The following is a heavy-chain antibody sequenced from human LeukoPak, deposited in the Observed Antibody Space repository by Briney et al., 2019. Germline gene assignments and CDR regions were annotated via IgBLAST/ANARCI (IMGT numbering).Heavy chain of an antibody. J-gene: IGHJ4*02. CDR1: GGSFSGYY. CDR2: INHSGST. D-gene: IGHD4-11*01. V-gene: IGHV4-34*01. CDR3: ASWGYTVTSDY. Sequence: SETLSLTCAVYGGSFSGYYWSWIRQPPGKGLEWIGEINHSGSTNYNPSLKSRVTISVDTSKNQFSLKLSSVTAADTAVYCCASWGYTVTSDYWGQGTLVTVSS.